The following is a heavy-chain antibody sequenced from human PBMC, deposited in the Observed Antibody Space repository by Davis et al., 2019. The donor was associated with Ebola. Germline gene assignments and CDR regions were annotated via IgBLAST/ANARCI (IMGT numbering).Heavy chain of an antibody. J-gene: IGHJ3*02. D-gene: IGHD2-21*01. Sequence: SLNPPCAASPFPFSRDWLHWVRHPPGEGLVPVSALNRDGCDTKDAGSVKGRFTISRDNSKNTLYLQMNRLRAEDTAMFYCAKKVVIPIGNDAFDIWGQGTMVTVSS. V-gene: IGHV3-74*03. CDR1: PFPFSRDW. CDR3: AKKVVIPIGNDAFDI. CDR2: LNRDGCDT.